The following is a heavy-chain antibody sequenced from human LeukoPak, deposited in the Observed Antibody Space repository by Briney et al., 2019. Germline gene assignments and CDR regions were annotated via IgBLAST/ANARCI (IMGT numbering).Heavy chain of an antibody. CDR2: IRGKAYGATT. J-gene: IGHJ4*02. CDR3: TSSFGQLSFFDY. D-gene: IGHD3-10*01. V-gene: IGHV3-49*04. CDR1: GFTFGGYS. Sequence: GGSLRLSCSTSGFTFGGYSMSWVRQAPGNGLEWVGFIRGKAYGATTEYAASVKGRFTISRDDSKSIAYLQMNSLKTEDTAVYYCTSSFGQLSFFDYWGQGTLVTVSS.